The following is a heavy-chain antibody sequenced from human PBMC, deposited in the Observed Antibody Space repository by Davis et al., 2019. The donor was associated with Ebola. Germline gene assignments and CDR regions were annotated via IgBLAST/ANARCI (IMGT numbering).Heavy chain of an antibody. CDR1: VGSISSYY. CDR2: IYYSGST. J-gene: IGHJ5*02. V-gene: IGHV4-59*08. D-gene: IGHD3-3*01. Sequence: SETLSLTCTVSVGSISSYYWSWIRQPPGKGLEWIGYIYYSGSTNYNPSLKSRVTISVDTSKNQFSLKLSSVTAADTAVYYCARSVLRFLRAGFDPWGQGTLVTVSS. CDR3: ARSVLRFLRAGFDP.